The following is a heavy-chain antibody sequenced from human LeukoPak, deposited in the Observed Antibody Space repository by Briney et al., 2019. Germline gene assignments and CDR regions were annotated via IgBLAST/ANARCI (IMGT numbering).Heavy chain of an antibody. CDR3: ARRWGYFDY. J-gene: IGHJ4*02. Sequence: PSETLSLTCTVSGGSINSSCCYWGWIRQSPGKGLEWVASIYYSGSTYYNPSLKSRVSISVDTSKSQFSLRLSSVTAADTAVYYCARRWGYFDYWGQGALVTVSS. D-gene: IGHD3-16*01. CDR1: GGSINSSCCY. CDR2: IYYSGST. V-gene: IGHV4-39*01.